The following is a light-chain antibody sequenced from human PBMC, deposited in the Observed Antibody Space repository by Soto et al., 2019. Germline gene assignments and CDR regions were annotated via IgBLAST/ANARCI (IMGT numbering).Light chain of an antibody. J-gene: IGKJ1*01. CDR1: QSVTNT. V-gene: IGKV3-15*01. CDR2: YAS. Sequence: IVMTQSPATLSVSPGERVTISCRASQSVTNTLAWYQHKPGQAPRLLISYASRGATGIPARFSGSGSGTDFTLTINSLQSEDFAVYYCQQYDAYPTWAFGQGTKVEIK. CDR3: QQYDAYPTWA.